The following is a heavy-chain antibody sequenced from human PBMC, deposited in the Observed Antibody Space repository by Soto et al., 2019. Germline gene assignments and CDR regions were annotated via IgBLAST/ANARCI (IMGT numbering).Heavy chain of an antibody. CDR1: GYPFSNYH. CDR3: TRMSRSFDY. Sequence: QVLLEQSGAEVRSPGASVKISCQASGYPFSNYHMHWVRQAPGQGLEWMGMIDPDNGRTKFAQSLQGRDTMTRDTSTNSVYMELRALKSEDTAIYFCTRMSRSFDYWGQGSHVTVSS. CDR2: IDPDNGRT. J-gene: IGHJ4*02. V-gene: IGHV1-46*03.